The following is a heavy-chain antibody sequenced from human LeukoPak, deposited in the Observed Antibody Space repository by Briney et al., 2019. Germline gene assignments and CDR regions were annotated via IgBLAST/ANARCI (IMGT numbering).Heavy chain of an antibody. CDR1: GGSISSGDYY. CDR3: ASQAYSSGWADDY. CDR2: IYYSGST. V-gene: IGHV4-30-4*01. J-gene: IGHJ4*02. D-gene: IGHD6-19*01. Sequence: PSETLSLTCTVSGGSISSGDYYWSWIRQPPGKGLEWIGYIYYSGSTYYNPPLKSRVTISVDTSKNQFSLKLSSVTAADTAVYYCASQAYSSGWADDYWGQGTLVTVSS.